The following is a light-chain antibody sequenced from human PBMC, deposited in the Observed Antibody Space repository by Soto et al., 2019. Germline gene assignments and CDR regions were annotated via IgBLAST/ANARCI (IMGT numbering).Light chain of an antibody. CDR3: QQFDTSPIFT. CDR2: GSS. Sequence: EIVLTQSPGTLSLSPGERATLSCRASQSVSSSYLAWYQQKPGQAPRLLIYGSSDRSTGIPDRFSGSGSGTDFTLTISRLEPEDFAVYYCQQFDTSPIFTFGPGTRVDLK. V-gene: IGKV3-20*01. J-gene: IGKJ3*01. CDR1: QSVSSSY.